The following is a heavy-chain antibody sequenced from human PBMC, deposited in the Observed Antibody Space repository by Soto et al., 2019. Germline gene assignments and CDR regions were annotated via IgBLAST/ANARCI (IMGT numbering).Heavy chain of an antibody. D-gene: IGHD7-27*01. V-gene: IGHV4-31*03. CDR2: IYHTGST. Sequence: SETLSLTCSVSGDPVSSGSYYWTWVRQHPVKGLEWIGYIYHTGSTYYNPFLQSRLIMSIDTSKNQFSLHLYSVTAADTAVYFCAAKLGTTHYFDFWGQGSLVTVSS. J-gene: IGHJ4*02. CDR1: GDPVSSGSYY. CDR3: AAKLGTTHYFDF.